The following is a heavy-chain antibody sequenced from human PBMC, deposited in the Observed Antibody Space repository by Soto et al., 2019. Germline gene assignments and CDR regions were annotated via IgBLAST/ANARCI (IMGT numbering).Heavy chain of an antibody. J-gene: IGHJ4*02. D-gene: IGHD3-3*01. CDR2: IYSGGST. V-gene: IGHV3-53*01. CDR3: ARTLPDFWSGYYTIPPYYFDY. Sequence: PGGSLRLSCAASGFTVSSNYMSWVRQAPGKGLEWVPVIYSGGSTYYADSVKGRFTISRDNSKNTLYLQMNSLRAEDTAVYYCARTLPDFWSGYYTIPPYYFDYWGQGTLVTVSS. CDR1: GFTVSSNY.